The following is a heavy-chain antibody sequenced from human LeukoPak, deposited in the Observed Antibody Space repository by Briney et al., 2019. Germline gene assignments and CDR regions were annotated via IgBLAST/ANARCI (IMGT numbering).Heavy chain of an antibody. D-gene: IGHD3-22*01. J-gene: IGHJ4*02. V-gene: IGHV7-4-1*02. Sequence: ASVKVSCKASGYTFTSYAMNWMRQAPGQGLEWMGWINTNTGNPTYAQGFTGRFVFSLDTSVSTAYLQISSLKAEDTAVYYCARVFGYYDSSGYYQYYFDYWGQGTLVTVSS. CDR3: ARVFGYYDSSGYYQYYFDY. CDR1: GYTFTSYA. CDR2: INTNTGNP.